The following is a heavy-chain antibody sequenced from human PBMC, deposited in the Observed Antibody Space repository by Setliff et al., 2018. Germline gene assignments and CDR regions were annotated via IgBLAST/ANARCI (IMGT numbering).Heavy chain of an antibody. CDR3: ANRGYDGSGKYYTLYLDY. D-gene: IGHD3-10*01. CDR1: GGSLTGTSNY. J-gene: IGHJ4*02. CDR2: VFYTKGT. V-gene: IGHV4-39*01. Sequence: SETLSLTCTVSGGSLTGTSNYWAWIRQPPGKGLEWIGSVFYTKGTHYNESLKSRLAISLDTSKNQFSLRLSSVTAADTAVYYCANRGYDGSGKYYTLYLDYWGQGTPGTVSS.